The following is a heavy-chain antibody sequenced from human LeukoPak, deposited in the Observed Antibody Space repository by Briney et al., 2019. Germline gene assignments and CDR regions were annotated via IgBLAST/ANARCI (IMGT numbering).Heavy chain of an antibody. J-gene: IGHJ3*02. CDR1: GGSISSYY. D-gene: IGHD3-3*01. V-gene: IGHV4-4*07. CDR3: ARDDFWSGYRAFDI. CDR2: IYTSGSI. Sequence: SSETLSLTCTVSGGSISSYYWSWIRQPAGKGLEWIGRIYTSGSINYNPSLKSRVTMSVHTSKNQFSLKLSSVTAADTAVYYGARDDFWSGYRAFDIWGQGTMVTVSS.